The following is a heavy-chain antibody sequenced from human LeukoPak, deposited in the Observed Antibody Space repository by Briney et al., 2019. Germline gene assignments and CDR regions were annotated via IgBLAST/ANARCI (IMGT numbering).Heavy chain of an antibody. V-gene: IGHV3-23*01. J-gene: IGHJ4*02. CDR2: ISGSGGST. CDR1: GFTFSSYA. CDR3: AKDPIEGIWPQFDY. Sequence: PGGSLRLSCAASGFTFSSYAMSWVRQAPGKGLEWVSAISGSGGSTYYADSVKGRFTISRDNSKKTLYLQMNRLRDEDTAVYYCAKDPIEGIWPQFDYRGQGTLVTVSS.